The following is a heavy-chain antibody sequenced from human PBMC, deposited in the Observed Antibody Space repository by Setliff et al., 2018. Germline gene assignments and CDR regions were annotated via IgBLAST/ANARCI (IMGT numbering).Heavy chain of an antibody. V-gene: IGHV5-51*01. Sequence: PGESLKISCKGSGYRFTTYWIGWVRQMPGKGLEWMGIVFSGDSDTRYSPSFQGQVTMSADKSINTAYLQWSSLKASDTAMYYCARLGAQASHDAFDIWGQGTMVTVS. J-gene: IGHJ3*02. CDR1: GYRFTTYW. CDR3: ARLGAQASHDAFDI. CDR2: VFSGDSDT. D-gene: IGHD1-26*01.